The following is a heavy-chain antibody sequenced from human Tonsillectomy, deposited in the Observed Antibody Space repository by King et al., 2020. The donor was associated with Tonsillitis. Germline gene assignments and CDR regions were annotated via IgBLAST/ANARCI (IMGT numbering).Heavy chain of an antibody. D-gene: IGHD6-13*01. CDR2: ISYDGYNK. V-gene: IGHV3-30*18. J-gene: IGHJ3*02. CDR1: GFTFSSFG. Sequence: VQLVESGGGVVQPGRSLRLSCAASGFTFSSFGMHWVRLAPGKGREWVAVISYDGYNKYYADSAKGRFTHSRDNSKNTLFLQMNSLRAEDSAVFYCAKCTMSSLGAFDIWGPGTMVTVSS. CDR3: AKCTMSSLGAFDI.